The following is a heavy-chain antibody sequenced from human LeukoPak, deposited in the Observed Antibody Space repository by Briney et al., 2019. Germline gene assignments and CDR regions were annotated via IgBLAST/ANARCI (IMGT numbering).Heavy chain of an antibody. J-gene: IGHJ3*02. CDR3: ARDVAKNDYGGPNDAFDI. CDR1: GYTFTSYD. Sequence: ASVKVSCKASGYTFTSYDINWVRQAPGQGLEWMGRINPNSGGTNYAQKFQGRVTMTRDTSISTAYMELSRLRSDDTAVYYCARDVAKNDYGGPNDAFDIWGQGTMVTVSS. CDR2: INPNSGGT. V-gene: IGHV1-2*06. D-gene: IGHD4/OR15-4a*01.